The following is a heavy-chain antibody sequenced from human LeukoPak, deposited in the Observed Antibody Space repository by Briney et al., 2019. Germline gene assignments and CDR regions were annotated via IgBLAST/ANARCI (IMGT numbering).Heavy chain of an antibody. D-gene: IGHD3-16*01. Sequence: GGSLRLSCTASGFTFGDYVMSWVRQAPGKGLEWVGFIRGKAYGGTTEFAASVKGRFTISRDDSKSIAYLQMNSLETEDTAVYYCARALRIDYWGHGTLVTVSS. CDR2: IRGKAYGGTT. CDR1: GFTFGDYV. J-gene: IGHJ4*01. V-gene: IGHV3-49*04. CDR3: ARALRIDY.